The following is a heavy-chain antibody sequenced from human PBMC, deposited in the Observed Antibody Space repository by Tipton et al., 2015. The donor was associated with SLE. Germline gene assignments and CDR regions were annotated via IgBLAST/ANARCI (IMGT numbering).Heavy chain of an antibody. V-gene: IGHV1-46*01. CDR1: GYTFTSYY. CDR2: INPSGGST. J-gene: IGHJ6*02. CDR3: ARDCSGGSCYSGCYYGMDV. D-gene: IGHD2-15*01. Sequence: QSGAEVKKPGASVKVSCKASGYTFTSYYMHWVRQAPGQGLEWMGIINPSGGSTSYAQKFQGRVTMTRDTSTSTVYMELSSLRSEDTAVYYCARDCSGGSCYSGCYYGMDVWGQGTTVTVSS.